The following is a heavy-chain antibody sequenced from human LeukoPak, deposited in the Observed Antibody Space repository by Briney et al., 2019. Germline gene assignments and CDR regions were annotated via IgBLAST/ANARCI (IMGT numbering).Heavy chain of an antibody. CDR1: GSTFSSYG. V-gene: IGHV3-30*18. D-gene: IGHD4-17*01. CDR2: ISYDGSNK. Sequence: PGRSLRLSCAASGSTFSSYGMHWVRQAPGKGLEWVAVISYDGSNKYYADSVKGRFTISRDNSKSTLYLQMNSLRAEDTAVYYCAKDHGGLYGATLPDYWGQGTLVTVSS. CDR3: AKDHGGLYGATLPDY. J-gene: IGHJ4*02.